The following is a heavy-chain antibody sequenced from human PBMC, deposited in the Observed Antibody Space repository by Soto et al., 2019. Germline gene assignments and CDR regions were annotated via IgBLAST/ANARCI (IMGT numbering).Heavy chain of an antibody. J-gene: IGHJ5*02. Sequence: SETLSLTCAVYGGSFSGYYWSWIRQPPGKGLEWIGEINHSGSTNYNPSLKSRVTISVDTSKNQFSLKLSSVTAADTAVYYCARGDWIDVSHFDPWGQGTLVTVSS. V-gene: IGHV4-34*01. CDR1: GGSFSGYY. CDR3: ARGDWIDVSHFDP. D-gene: IGHD1-1*01. CDR2: INHSGST.